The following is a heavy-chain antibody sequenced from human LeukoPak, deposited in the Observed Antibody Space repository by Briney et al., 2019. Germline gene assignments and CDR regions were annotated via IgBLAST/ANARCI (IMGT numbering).Heavy chain of an antibody. CDR1: GYSFTSYW. V-gene: IGHV5-51*01. Sequence: GESLQISCQGSGYSFTSYWIGWVRPMPGKGLEWMGTIYPGDSDTRYSPSFQGQVTISADKSISTAYLQWSSLKASDTAMYYCARMTRTRYGAFDYWGQGTLVTVSS. D-gene: IGHD1-7*01. CDR2: IYPGDSDT. J-gene: IGHJ4*02. CDR3: ARMTRTRYGAFDY.